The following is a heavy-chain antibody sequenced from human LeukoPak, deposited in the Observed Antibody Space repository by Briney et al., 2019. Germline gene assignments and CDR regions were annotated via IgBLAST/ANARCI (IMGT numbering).Heavy chain of an antibody. J-gene: IGHJ6*02. D-gene: IGHD5-18*01. Sequence: SETLSLTCTVSGGSISSYYWSWIRQPPGKGLEWIGYIYYSGSTNYNPSLKSRVAISVDTSKNQSSLKLSSVTAADTAVYYCARDRATYGYSYGYWYYYGMDVWGQGTTVTVSS. CDR3: ARDRATYGYSYGYWYYYGMDV. CDR1: GGSISSYY. V-gene: IGHV4-59*01. CDR2: IYYSGST.